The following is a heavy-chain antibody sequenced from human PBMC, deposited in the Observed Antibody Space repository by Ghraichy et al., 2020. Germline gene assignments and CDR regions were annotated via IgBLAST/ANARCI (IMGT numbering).Heavy chain of an antibody. CDR2: ISAYNGNT. J-gene: IGHJ6*03. Sequence: ASVKVSCKAAGYTFTSYGISWVRQAPGQGLEWMGWISAYNGNTNYAQKLQGRVTMTTDTSTSTAYMELRSLRSDDTAVYYCARGSSSSSRRSYYYYYYMDVWGKGTTVTVS. CDR3: ARGSSSSSRRSYYYYYYMDV. CDR1: GYTFTSYG. V-gene: IGHV1-18*04. D-gene: IGHD6-6*01.